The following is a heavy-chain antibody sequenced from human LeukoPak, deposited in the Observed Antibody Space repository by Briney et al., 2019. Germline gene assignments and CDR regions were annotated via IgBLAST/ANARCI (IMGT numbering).Heavy chain of an antibody. CDR1: GFTFSSYS. D-gene: IGHD2-8*01. Sequence: GGSLRLSCAASGFTFSSYSMNWVRQAPGKGLEWVSSISSSSSYIYYADSVKGRFTISRDSAKNSLYLQMNSLRAEDTAVYYCAREDGKNGDFDYWGQGTLVTVSS. J-gene: IGHJ4*02. CDR2: ISSSSSYI. V-gene: IGHV3-21*01. CDR3: AREDGKNGDFDY.